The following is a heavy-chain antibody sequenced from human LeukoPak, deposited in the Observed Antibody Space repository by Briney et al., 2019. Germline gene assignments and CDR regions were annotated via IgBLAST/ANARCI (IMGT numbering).Heavy chain of an antibody. CDR3: ARLNYRPIIKFFDY. CDR2: ISCYNGNT. D-gene: IGHD5-24*01. V-gene: IGHV1-18*01. J-gene: IGHJ4*02. CDR1: GNNFTNSG. Sequence: ASVKVSCKASGNNFTNSGICCVLQAPGQRLEWMGWISCYNGNTNYAQKLQGRVTMTTDTSTSTGYMELRGLRSDDTAVYYCARLNYRPIIKFFDYWGQGTLVTVSS.